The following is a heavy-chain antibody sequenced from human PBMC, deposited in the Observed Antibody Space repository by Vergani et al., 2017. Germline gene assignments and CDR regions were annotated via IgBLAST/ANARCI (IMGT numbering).Heavy chain of an antibody. CDR3: ASHRGPPGTTYDY. CDR2: IYHSGST. D-gene: IGHD1-7*01. J-gene: IGHJ4*02. V-gene: IGHV4-4*02. CDR1: GFTFSDHY. Sequence: VQLVESGGGLVQPGGSLRLSCAASGFTFSDHYMDWVRQPPGKGLEWIGEIYHSGSTNYNPSLKSRVTISVDKSKNQFSLKLSSVTAADTAVYYCASHRGPPGTTYDYWGQGTLVTVSS.